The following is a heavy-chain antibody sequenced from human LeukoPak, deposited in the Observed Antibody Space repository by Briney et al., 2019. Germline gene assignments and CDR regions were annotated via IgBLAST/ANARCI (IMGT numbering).Heavy chain of an antibody. V-gene: IGHV1-46*01. Sequence: ASVKVSCKASGYTFTSYYMHWVRQAPGQGLEWMGIINPSGGSTSYAQKFQGRVTITRDTSASTAYMELSSLRSEDTAVYYCARADSSGYSELDYWGQGTLVTVSS. D-gene: IGHD3-22*01. J-gene: IGHJ4*02. CDR1: GYTFTSYY. CDR3: ARADSSGYSELDY. CDR2: INPSGGST.